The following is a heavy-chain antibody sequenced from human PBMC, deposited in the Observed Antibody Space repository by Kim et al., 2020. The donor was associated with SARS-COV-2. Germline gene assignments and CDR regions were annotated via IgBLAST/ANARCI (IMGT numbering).Heavy chain of an antibody. CDR3: ARGYGAVSGYDYDY. J-gene: IGHJ4*02. V-gene: IGHV4-59*09. D-gene: IGHD5-12*01. Sequence: NPSLKSRVNISVDTSKNQFSLKLSSVTAADTAVYYCARGYGAVSGYDYDYWGQGTLVTVSS.